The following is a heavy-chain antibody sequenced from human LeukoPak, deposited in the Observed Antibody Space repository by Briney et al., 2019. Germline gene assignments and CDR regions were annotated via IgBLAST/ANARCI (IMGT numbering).Heavy chain of an antibody. V-gene: IGHV3-30*03. J-gene: IGHJ4*02. CDR2: ILENGSNQ. CDR1: GFTVSSNY. D-gene: IGHD6-19*01. CDR3: ARVQGGGYRTADY. Sequence: GGSLRLSCAASGFTVSSNYMSWVRQAPGKGLEWVAVILENGSNQYYADSVKGRFTTSRDNSKNTLFLQMNSLRGEDTAMYYCARVQGGGYRTADYWGQGTLVTVSS.